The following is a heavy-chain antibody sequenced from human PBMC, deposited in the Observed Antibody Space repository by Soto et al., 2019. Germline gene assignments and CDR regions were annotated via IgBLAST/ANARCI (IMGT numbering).Heavy chain of an antibody. J-gene: IGHJ4*02. D-gene: IGHD3-22*01. CDR2: IYSGGST. V-gene: IGHV3-66*01. CDR3: ARDLYYYASTGYQYYFDY. CDR1: GLTVSTNY. Sequence: EVQLVESGGTLVQPGGSLRLSCAASGLTVSTNYMSWVRQAPGKGLEWVSIIYSGGSTYYADSVKGRFTISRDNSKNTLYLQMNSLRAEDTAVYYCARDLYYYASTGYQYYFDYWGQGTLVTVSS.